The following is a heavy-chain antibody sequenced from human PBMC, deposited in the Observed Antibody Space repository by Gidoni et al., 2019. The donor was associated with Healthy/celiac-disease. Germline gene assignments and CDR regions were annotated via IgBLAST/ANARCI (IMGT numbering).Heavy chain of an antibody. V-gene: IGHV1-69*01. Sequence: QVQLVQSGAEVKKPGSSLKVPCKASGGTFSSYAISWVRQAPGQGLEWMGGIIPIFGTANYAQKFQGRVTITADESTSTAYMELSSLRSEDTAVYYCARDATATVVTFPLHSFDYWGQGTLVTVSS. CDR2: IIPIFGTA. CDR3: ARDATATVVTFPLHSFDY. J-gene: IGHJ4*02. CDR1: GGTFSSYA. D-gene: IGHD4-17*01.